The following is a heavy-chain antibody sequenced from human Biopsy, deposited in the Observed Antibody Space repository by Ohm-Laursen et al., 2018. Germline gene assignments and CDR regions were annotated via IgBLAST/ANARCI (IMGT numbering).Heavy chain of an antibody. CDR2: ISHTGYT. J-gene: IGHJ1*01. V-gene: IGHV4-59*11. CDR3: ARGSNEYGGLYFPH. D-gene: IGHD4-23*01. Sequence: SDTLSLTCTVSGGSFTGHYWTWIRQPPGKGLEWIGHISHTGYTSYKSSLKSRVTISLDTSRKHFSLRLTSLPAADTAVYYCARGSNEYGGLYFPHWGQGTLVTVSS. CDR1: GGSFTGHY.